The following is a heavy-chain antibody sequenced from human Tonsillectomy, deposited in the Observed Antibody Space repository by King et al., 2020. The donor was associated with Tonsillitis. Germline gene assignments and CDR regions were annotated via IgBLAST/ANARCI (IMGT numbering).Heavy chain of an antibody. CDR3: ARVSYYYDSSAYYFLDY. J-gene: IGHJ4*02. Sequence: QLQESGPGLVKPSQTLSLTCTVSGGSISSGGHYWSWIRQHPGKGLEWIGYIYYSGSTYYNPSLKSLVTISVDTSTNQFSLKLSSVTAADTAVYYCARVSYYYDSSAYYFLDYWGQGTLVTVSS. V-gene: IGHV4-31*01. D-gene: IGHD3-22*01. CDR1: GGSISSGGHY. CDR2: IYYSGST.